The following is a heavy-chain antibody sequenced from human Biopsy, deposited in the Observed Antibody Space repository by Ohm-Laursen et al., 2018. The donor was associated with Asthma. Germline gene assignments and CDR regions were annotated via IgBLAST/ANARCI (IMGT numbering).Heavy chain of an antibody. D-gene: IGHD1-1*01. CDR2: ISYDGSNK. CDR3: AKESGSNYAFDI. Sequence: SLRLSCTASGFTFSSYGMHWVRQAPGKGLEWVAVISYDGSNKYYADSVKGRFTISRDNSKNTLYLQMNSLRAEDTAVYYCAKESGSNYAFDIWGQGTMFTVSS. J-gene: IGHJ3*02. V-gene: IGHV3-30*18. CDR1: GFTFSSYG.